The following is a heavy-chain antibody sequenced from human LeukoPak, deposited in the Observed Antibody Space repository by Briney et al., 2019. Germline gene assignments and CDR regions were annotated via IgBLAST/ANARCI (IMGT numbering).Heavy chain of an antibody. V-gene: IGHV4-59*08. CDR2: FSLGETT. D-gene: IGHD2-21*01. CDR1: GASITTYS. Sequence: SETLSLTCSVSGASITTYSWNWLRQSPGRGLEWIGYFSLGETTSYTSSLKSRVTISRDTSKNQVSLKLTSVTAADTAVYYCARWDELDWAFGTWGPGTLVTVSS. CDR3: ARWDELDWAFGT. J-gene: IGHJ5*02.